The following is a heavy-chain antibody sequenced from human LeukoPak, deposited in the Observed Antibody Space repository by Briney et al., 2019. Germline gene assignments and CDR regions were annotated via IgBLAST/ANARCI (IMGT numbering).Heavy chain of an antibody. V-gene: IGHV1-24*01. CDR3: ARWDPTYGIGAAGTTNYY. J-gene: IGHJ4*02. Sequence: ASVKVSCKVSGYTLTELSMHWVRQAPGKGLEWMGGFDPEDGETIYAQKFQGRVTMTEDTSTDTAYMELSRLTSDDTAVYYCARWDPTYGIGAAGTTNYYWGQGTLVTVSS. CDR2: FDPEDGET. D-gene: IGHD6-13*01. CDR1: GYTLTELS.